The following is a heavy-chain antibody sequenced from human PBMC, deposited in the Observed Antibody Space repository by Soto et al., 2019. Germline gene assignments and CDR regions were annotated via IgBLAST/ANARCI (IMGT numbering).Heavy chain of an antibody. CDR2: ISYDGSNK. CDR1: GFTFSSYG. Sequence: GGSLRLSCAASGFTFSSYGMHWVRQAPGKGLEWVAVISYDGSNKYYADSVKGRFTISRDNSKNTLYLQMNSLRAEDTAVYYCAKGPVHYDFPMGYYMDVWGKGTTVTVSS. J-gene: IGHJ6*03. V-gene: IGHV3-30*18. CDR3: AKGPVHYDFPMGYYMDV. D-gene: IGHD3-3*01.